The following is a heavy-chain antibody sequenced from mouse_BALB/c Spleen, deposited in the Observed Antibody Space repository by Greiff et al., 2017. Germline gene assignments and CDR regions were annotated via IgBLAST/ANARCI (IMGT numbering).Heavy chain of an antibody. J-gene: IGHJ4*01. CDR1: GYAFTSYN. V-gene: IGHV1S135*01. CDR2: IDPYNGGT. CDR3: ARSSPLWYAMDY. D-gene: IGHD1-1*02. Sequence: VQLKESGPELVKPGASVKVSCKASGYAFTSYNMYWVKQSHGKSLEWIGYIDPYNGGTSYNQKFKGKATLTVDKSSSTAYMHLNSLTSEDSAVYYCARSSPLWYAMDYWGQGTSVTVSS.